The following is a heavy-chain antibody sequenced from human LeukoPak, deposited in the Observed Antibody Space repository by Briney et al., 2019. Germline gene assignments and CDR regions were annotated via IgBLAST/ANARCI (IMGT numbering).Heavy chain of an antibody. J-gene: IGHJ4*02. CDR2: INPNTGGI. CDR1: GYTFTGYY. D-gene: IGHD5-18*01. V-gene: IGHV1-2*02. Sequence: ASMKVSCKSSGYTFTGYYMHGVRQAPGQGLEWMGWINPNTGGINYAQKFQGRVTMTRDTSISAAYMELSRLRSDDTAVYYCARDPYSNYFDYWGQGTLVTVSS. CDR3: ARDPYSNYFDY.